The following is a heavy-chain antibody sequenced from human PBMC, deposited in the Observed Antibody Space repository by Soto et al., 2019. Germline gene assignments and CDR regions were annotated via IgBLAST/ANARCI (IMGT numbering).Heavy chain of an antibody. D-gene: IGHD3-3*01. J-gene: IGHJ4*02. Sequence: GGSLRLSCAASGFTFSSYGMHWVRQAPGKGLEWVAVIWYDGSNKYYADSVKGRFTISRDNSENTLYLQMNSLRAEDTAVYYCARGDRGASYDFWSGLTSYFDYWGQGTLVTVSS. V-gene: IGHV3-33*01. CDR1: GFTFSSYG. CDR3: ARGDRGASYDFWSGLTSYFDY. CDR2: IWYDGSNK.